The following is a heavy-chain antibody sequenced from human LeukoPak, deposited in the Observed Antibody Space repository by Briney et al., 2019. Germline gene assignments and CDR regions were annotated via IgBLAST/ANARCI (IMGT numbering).Heavy chain of an antibody. Sequence: GASVKVSCKASGYTFSRNGISWVRQAPGQGLEWMGWIGGYNGNTNYAEKFQGRVTMTTDTSTSTAHMHLRSLRLDDTAVYYCAREIGAEIDYWGQGTLVIVSS. V-gene: IGHV1-18*01. CDR3: AREIGAEIDY. J-gene: IGHJ4*02. D-gene: IGHD3-10*01. CDR2: IGGYNGNT. CDR1: GYTFSRNG.